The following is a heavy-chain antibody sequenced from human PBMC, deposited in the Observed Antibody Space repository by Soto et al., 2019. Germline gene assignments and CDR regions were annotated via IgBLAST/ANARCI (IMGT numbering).Heavy chain of an antibody. CDR1: GYTFTSYG. Sequence: QVQLVQSGAEVKKPGASVKVSCKASGYTFTSYGISWVRQAPGQGLEWMGWISAYNGNTNYAQKLQGIVTMTTDTSTSTAYMELRSLRSDDTAVYYCAREGGRYFAVMPYYYYGMDVWGQGTTVTVSS. CDR2: ISAYNGNT. J-gene: IGHJ6*02. V-gene: IGHV1-18*01. D-gene: IGHD3-9*01. CDR3: AREGGRYFAVMPYYYYGMDV.